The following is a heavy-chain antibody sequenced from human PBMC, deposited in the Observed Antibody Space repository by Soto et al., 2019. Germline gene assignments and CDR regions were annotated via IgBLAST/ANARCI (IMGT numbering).Heavy chain of an antibody. Sequence: PSETLSLTCTVSGGSISSYYWSWIRQPPGKGLEWIGYIYYSGTTNYNPSLKSRVTISVDTSKNQFSLKLSSVTPADTAVYYCTRAPVSGPYCFDFRGPGTPVTVSS. V-gene: IGHV4-59*01. CDR3: TRAPVSGPYCFDF. CDR2: IYYSGTT. CDR1: GGSISSYY. D-gene: IGHD1-26*01. J-gene: IGHJ4*02.